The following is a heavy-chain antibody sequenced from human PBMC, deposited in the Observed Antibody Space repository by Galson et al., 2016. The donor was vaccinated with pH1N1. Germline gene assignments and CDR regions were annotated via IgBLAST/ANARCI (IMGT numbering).Heavy chain of an antibody. V-gene: IGHV5-51*01. D-gene: IGHD4/OR15-4a*01. CDR1: GYRFTNYW. J-gene: IGHJ5*02. CDR2: VYPADSDT. Sequence: QSGAEVKKPGDSLKISCKGSGYRFTNYWIGWVRQMPGKGLECVGLVYPADSDTRYRPSIQGQVTISVDNSNNTAYLQWSSLQASDTAIYYCARQGGCNSGRGYFGACDTWGQGVLVTVSS. CDR3: ARQGGCNSGRGYFGACDT.